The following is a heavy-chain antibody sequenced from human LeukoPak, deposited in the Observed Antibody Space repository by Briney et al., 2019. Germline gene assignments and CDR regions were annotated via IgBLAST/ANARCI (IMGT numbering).Heavy chain of an antibody. CDR1: GFTFSSYS. V-gene: IGHV3-21*01. D-gene: IGHD3-3*01. CDR3: ARDRNDFWSGYPYYYYYGMDV. J-gene: IGHJ6*02. Sequence: GGSLRLSCAASGFTFSSYSMNWVRQAPGKGLERVSSISSSSSYIYYAESVKGRFTISRDNAKNSLYLQMNSLRAEDTAVYYCARDRNDFWSGYPYYYYYGMDVWGQGTTVTVSS. CDR2: ISSSSSYI.